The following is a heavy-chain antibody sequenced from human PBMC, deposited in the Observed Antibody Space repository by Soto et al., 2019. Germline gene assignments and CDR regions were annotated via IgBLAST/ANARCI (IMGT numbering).Heavy chain of an antibody. D-gene: IGHD1-26*01. J-gene: IGHJ6*02. CDR1: GGSISSSSYY. CDR2: LYYSGST. Sequence: SETLSLTCTVSGGSISSSSYYWGWIRQPPGKGLEWIGSLYYSGSTNYNPSLKSRVTISVDKSKNQFSLKLSSVTAADTAVYYCARVSGSYYYGMDVWGQGTTVTVSS. CDR3: ARVSGSYYYGMDV. V-gene: IGHV4-39*07.